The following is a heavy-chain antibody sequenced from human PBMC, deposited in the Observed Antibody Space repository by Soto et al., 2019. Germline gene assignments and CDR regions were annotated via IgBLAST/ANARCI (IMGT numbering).Heavy chain of an antibody. CDR3: ARHMSPYYDFWSGNNWFDP. V-gene: IGHV4-39*01. CDR2: IYYSGST. CDR1: GGSISSSSYY. D-gene: IGHD3-3*01. J-gene: IGHJ5*02. Sequence: SETLSLTCTVSGGSISSSSYYWGWIRQPPGKGLEGIGSIYYSGSTYYNPSLKSRVTISVDTSKNQFSLKLSSVTAADTAVYYCARHMSPYYDFWSGNNWFDPWGQGTLVTVSS.